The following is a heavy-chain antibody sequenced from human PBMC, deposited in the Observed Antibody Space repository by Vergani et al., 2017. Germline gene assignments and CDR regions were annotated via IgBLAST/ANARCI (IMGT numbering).Heavy chain of an antibody. Sequence: EVQLVESGGGLVKPGGSLRLSCAASGFTFSNAWMNWVRQAPGKGLEWVGRIKSKTDGGTTDYAAPVKGRFTISRDDSKNTLYLQMNSLKTEDTAVYYCTTGVGHYYDSSGPITIDYWGQGTLVTVSS. D-gene: IGHD3-22*01. J-gene: IGHJ4*02. CDR1: GFTFSNAW. CDR2: IKSKTDGGTT. V-gene: IGHV3-15*07. CDR3: TTGVGHYYDSSGPITIDY.